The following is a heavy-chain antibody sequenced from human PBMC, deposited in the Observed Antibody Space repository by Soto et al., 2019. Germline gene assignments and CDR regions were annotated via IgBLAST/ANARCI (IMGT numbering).Heavy chain of an antibody. CDR1: GGSISSYY. D-gene: IGHD3-3*01. J-gene: IGHJ6*02. V-gene: IGHV4-4*07. CDR3: ARDNSSGFGVVIISDYYYYGMDV. CDR2: IYTSGST. Sequence: SETLSLTCTVSGGSISSYYWSWIRQPAGKGLEWIGRIYTSGSTNYNPSLKSRVTMSVDTSKNQFSLKLSSVTAADTAVYYCARDNSSGFGVVIISDYYYYGMDVWGQGVSVTVSS.